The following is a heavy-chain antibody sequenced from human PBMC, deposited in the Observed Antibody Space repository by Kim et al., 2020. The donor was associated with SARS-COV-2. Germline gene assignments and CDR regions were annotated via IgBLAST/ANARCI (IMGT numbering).Heavy chain of an antibody. CDR2: IYSGGST. CDR3: AIIAIVPAAHVTDDAFDI. Sequence: GGSLRLSCAASGFTVSSNYMSWVRQAPGKGLEWVSVIYSGGSTYYADSVKGRFTISRDNSKNTLYLQMNSLRAEDTAVYYCAIIAIVPAAHVTDDAFDIWGQGTMVTVSS. CDR1: GFTVSSNY. V-gene: IGHV3-53*01. J-gene: IGHJ3*02. D-gene: IGHD2-2*01.